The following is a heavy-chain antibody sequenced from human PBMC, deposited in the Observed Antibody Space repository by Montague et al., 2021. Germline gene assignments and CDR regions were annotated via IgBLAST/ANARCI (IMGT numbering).Heavy chain of an antibody. D-gene: IGHD6-13*01. J-gene: IGHJ4*02. Sequence: TLSLTCTVSGGSIRSSIYYWAWIRQHPGKGLEWIGYMYYSGSTYYNPSLKSRVTISGNTSKNHFPLRLASVTAADTAVYYCARGRLATGDFDYWGQGTLVTVSS. CDR1: GGSIRSSIYY. V-gene: IGHV4-31*03. CDR2: MYYSGST. CDR3: ARGRLATGDFDY.